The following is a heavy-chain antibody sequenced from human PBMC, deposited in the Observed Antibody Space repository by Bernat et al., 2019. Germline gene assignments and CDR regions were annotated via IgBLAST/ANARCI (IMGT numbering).Heavy chain of an antibody. CDR1: GFTVSSNY. D-gene: IGHD1-1*01. Sequence: EVQLVESGGGLVQPGGSLRLSCAASGFTVSSNYMSWVRQAPGKGLEWVSVIYSGGSTYYADSVKGRFTISRDNSKNTLYLQMNSLRAEDTAVYYCARFRLPYLLESWGQGTLVTVSS. V-gene: IGHV3-66*01. J-gene: IGHJ5*02. CDR2: IYSGGST. CDR3: ARFRLPYLLES.